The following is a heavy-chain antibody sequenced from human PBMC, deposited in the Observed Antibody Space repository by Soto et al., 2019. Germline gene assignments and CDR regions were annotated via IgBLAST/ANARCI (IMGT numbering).Heavy chain of an antibody. CDR3: ASTLGGSFYFQH. J-gene: IGHJ1*01. CDR2: IYYSGST. V-gene: IGHV4-59*01. D-gene: IGHD1-26*01. Sequence: SETLSLTCTVSGGSISSYYWSWIRQPPGKGLEWIGYIYYSGSTNYNPSLKSRVTISVDTSKNQFSLKLSSVTAADTAVYYCASTLGGSFYFQHWGQGTLVTVSS. CDR1: GGSISSYY.